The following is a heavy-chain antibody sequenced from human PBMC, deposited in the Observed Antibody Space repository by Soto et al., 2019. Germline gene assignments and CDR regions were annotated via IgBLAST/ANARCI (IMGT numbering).Heavy chain of an antibody. D-gene: IGHD1-26*01. CDR1: GFTFSSYA. CDR3: ARDPVGDYSGSYYPLYYFDY. V-gene: IGHV3-30-3*01. Sequence: GGSLRLSCAASGFTFSSYAMHWVRQAPGKGLEWVAVISYDGSNKYYADSVKGRFTISRDNSKNTLYLQMNSLRAEDTAVYYCARDPVGDYSGSYYPLYYFDYWGQGTLVTVSS. CDR2: ISYDGSNK. J-gene: IGHJ4*02.